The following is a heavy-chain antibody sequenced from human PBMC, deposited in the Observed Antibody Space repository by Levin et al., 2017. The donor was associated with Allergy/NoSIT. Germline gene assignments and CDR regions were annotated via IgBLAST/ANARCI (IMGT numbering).Heavy chain of an antibody. CDR2: INHSGST. D-gene: IGHD3-10*01. J-gene: IGHJ5*02. CDR1: GGSFSAYY. V-gene: IGHV4-34*01. Sequence: SETLSLTCAVYGGSFSAYYWSWIRQPPGKGLEWIGEINHSGSTNYNPSLKSRVTISIDTSKSQFSLSLSSVTAADTALYFCARVGGGGKRLDPWGQGTLVTVSS. CDR3: ARVGGGGKRLDP.